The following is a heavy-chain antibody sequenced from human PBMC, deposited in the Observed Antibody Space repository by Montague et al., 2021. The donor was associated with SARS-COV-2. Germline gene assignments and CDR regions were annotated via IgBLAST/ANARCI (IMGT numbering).Heavy chain of an antibody. Sequence: SETLSLTSTLSGGSISSSSYYWGWIRQPPGKGLEWIGSIDYSGSTYNXPSLKSRVTISVDTSKNQFSLKLRSVTAADTAVYYCARLWGSDIVRMVYAIKGWFDPWGQGTLVTVSS. CDR2: IDYSGST. D-gene: IGHD2-8*01. J-gene: IGHJ5*02. CDR3: ARLWGSDIVRMVYAIKGWFDP. CDR1: GGSISSSSYY. V-gene: IGHV4-39*01.